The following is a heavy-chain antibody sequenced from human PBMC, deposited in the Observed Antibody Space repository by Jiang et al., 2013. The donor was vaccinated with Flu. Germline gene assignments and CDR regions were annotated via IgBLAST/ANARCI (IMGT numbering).Heavy chain of an antibody. V-gene: IGHV4-38-2*02. Sequence: GSGLVKPSETLSLTCAVSGYSISSGYYWGWIRQPPGKGLEWIGSIYHSGSTYYNPSLKSRVTISVDTSKNQFSLKLSSVTAADTAVYYCARDQRSGYYYGDAFDIWGQGT. CDR1: GYSISSGYY. D-gene: IGHD3-22*01. J-gene: IGHJ3*02. CDR2: IYHSGST. CDR3: ARDQRSGYYYGDAFDI.